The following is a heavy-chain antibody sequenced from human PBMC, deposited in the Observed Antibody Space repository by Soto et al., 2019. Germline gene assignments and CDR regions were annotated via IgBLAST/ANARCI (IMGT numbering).Heavy chain of an antibody. Sequence: ASVKVSCKASGYSFTDFAMHWVRLASGQRLEWMGWINADKGDTKYSPKFQGRVTITRDTSATTVYMELRSLRSEDTAVYYCARGPLWGGATIWDYANCFAPWGQGSLVTVSS. CDR1: GYSFTDFA. CDR3: ARGPLWGGATIWDYANCFAP. CDR2: INADKGDT. D-gene: IGHD5-12*01. J-gene: IGHJ5*02. V-gene: IGHV1-3*01.